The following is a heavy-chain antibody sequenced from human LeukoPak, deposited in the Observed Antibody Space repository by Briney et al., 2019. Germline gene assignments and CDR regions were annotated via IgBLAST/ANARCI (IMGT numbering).Heavy chain of an antibody. Sequence: PGGSLRLSCAVSGFTFTSYAISWVRQAPGKGLEWVSYISSSSSTIYYADSVKGRFTISRDNAKNSLYLQMNSLRAEDTAVYYCARDLWYQLPRDWFDPWGQGTLVTVSS. V-gene: IGHV3-48*01. CDR1: GFTFTSYA. J-gene: IGHJ5*02. CDR3: ARDLWYQLPRDWFDP. CDR2: ISSSSSTI. D-gene: IGHD2-2*01.